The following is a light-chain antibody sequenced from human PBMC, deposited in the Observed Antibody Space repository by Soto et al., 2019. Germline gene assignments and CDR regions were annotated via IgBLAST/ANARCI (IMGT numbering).Light chain of an antibody. J-gene: IGKJ5*01. Sequence: IQLPQSPSSVSASVVYIFTSGVRASQGITNRLAWYQQKPGKAPKLLIYEASSLQSGVPSRISGSGSGTDFTPTISSLQPEDFATYYCQQANSFPITFGQGTRLEIK. V-gene: IGKV1D-12*01. CDR1: QGITNR. CDR2: EAS. CDR3: QQANSFPIT.